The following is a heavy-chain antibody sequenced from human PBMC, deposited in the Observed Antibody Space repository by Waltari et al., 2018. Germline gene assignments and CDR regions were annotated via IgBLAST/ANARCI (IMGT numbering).Heavy chain of an antibody. V-gene: IGHV3-49*03. Sequence: EVQLVESGGGLVQPGRSLRLSCTASGFTFGDYAMSWFRQAPGKGLEWVGFIRSKAYGGTTEYAASVKGRFTISRDDSKSIAYLQMNSLKTEDTAVYYCTRVNCSGGSCFPYYFDYWGQGTLVTVSS. CDR2: IRSKAYGGTT. J-gene: IGHJ4*02. CDR3: TRVNCSGGSCFPYYFDY. CDR1: GFTFGDYA. D-gene: IGHD2-15*01.